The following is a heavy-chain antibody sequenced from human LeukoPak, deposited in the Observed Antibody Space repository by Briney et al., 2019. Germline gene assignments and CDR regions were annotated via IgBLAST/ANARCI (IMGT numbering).Heavy chain of an antibody. V-gene: IGHV1-18*01. CDR1: GYTFTSYG. CDR2: ISAYNGNT. CDR3: ARDRAQLERRGLEVKSLLPT. J-gene: IGHJ5*02. D-gene: IGHD1-1*01. Sequence: ASVKVSCKASGYTFTSYGISWVRQAPGQGLEWMGWISAYNGNTNYAQKLQGRVTMTTDTSTSTAYMELRSLRSDDTAVYYCARDRAQLERRGLEVKSLLPTWGQGTLVTVSS.